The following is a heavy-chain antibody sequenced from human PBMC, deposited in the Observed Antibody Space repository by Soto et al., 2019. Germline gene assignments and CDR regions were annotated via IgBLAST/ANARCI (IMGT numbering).Heavy chain of an antibody. CDR2: IYHSGST. V-gene: IGHV4-30-2*05. D-gene: IGHD4-17*01. Sequence: SETLSLTCAVSGGSISSGGYSWSWIRQPPGKGLEWIGYIYHSGSTYYNPSLKSRVTIPVDTSKNQFSLKLSSVTAADTAVYYCARASTVVTDVWGQGTTVTVSS. J-gene: IGHJ6*02. CDR1: GGSISSGGYS. CDR3: ARASTVVTDV.